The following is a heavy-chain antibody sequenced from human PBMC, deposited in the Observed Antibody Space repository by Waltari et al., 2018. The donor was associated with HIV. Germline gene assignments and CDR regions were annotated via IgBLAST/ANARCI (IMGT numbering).Heavy chain of an antibody. Sequence: QVQLVQSGAEVKKPGASVKVSCKASGYTSTNHDINWVRQAPGQGLEWMGWMNSNSGNSDSAQKFQGRVTMTRDTSISTAYMELSSLRSEDTAVYYCARGVGSNGRDWYDPWGQGTLVTVSS. CDR2: MNSNSGNS. D-gene: IGHD1-26*01. CDR1: GYTSTNHD. CDR3: ARGVGSNGRDWYDP. V-gene: IGHV1-8*01. J-gene: IGHJ5*02.